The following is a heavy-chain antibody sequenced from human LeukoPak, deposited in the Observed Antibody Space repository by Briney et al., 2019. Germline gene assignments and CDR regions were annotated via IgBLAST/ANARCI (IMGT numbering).Heavy chain of an antibody. CDR2: IYNSGNT. V-gene: IGHV4-59*08. J-gene: IGHJ4*02. CDR1: GGSLRSNY. Sequence: PSETLSLTCTVSGGSLRSNYWNWIRQPPGKGLEWIGYIYNSGNTNYNPSLKSRVTISVDTSKNQFSLKLNSVTAADTAVYYCARRSGSGSLDYFDYWGQGTLVTVSS. D-gene: IGHD3-3*01. CDR3: ARRSGSGSLDYFDY.